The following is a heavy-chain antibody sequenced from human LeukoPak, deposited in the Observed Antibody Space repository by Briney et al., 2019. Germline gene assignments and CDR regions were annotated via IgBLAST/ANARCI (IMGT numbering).Heavy chain of an antibody. J-gene: IGHJ4*02. CDR1: GITFSSYG. CDR2: ISSTGGTT. D-gene: IGHD2-21*01. V-gene: IGHV3-23*01. Sequence: GGSLRLSCAASGITFSSYGMSWVRQAPGKGLEWVSSISSTGGTTYYADSVKGRFTISRDNSKNTLYLQMNSLRAEDTAVYYCAKDQANIVVLGLLDYWGQGTLVTVSS. CDR3: AKDQANIVVLGLLDY.